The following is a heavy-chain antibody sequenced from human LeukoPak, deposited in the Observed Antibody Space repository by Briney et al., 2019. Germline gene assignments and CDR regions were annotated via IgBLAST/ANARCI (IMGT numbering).Heavy chain of an antibody. Sequence: ASVKVSCKASGYTFTSYDISWVRQAPGQGLEWMGWISAYNGNTNYAQKFQGRVTITADTYTSAAYMELSSLRSEDTAVYYCAADSGDDYYYAMDVWGQGTTVTVTS. D-gene: IGHD1-26*01. CDR2: ISAYNGNT. J-gene: IGHJ6*02. CDR3: AADSGDDYYYAMDV. V-gene: IGHV1-18*01. CDR1: GYTFTSYD.